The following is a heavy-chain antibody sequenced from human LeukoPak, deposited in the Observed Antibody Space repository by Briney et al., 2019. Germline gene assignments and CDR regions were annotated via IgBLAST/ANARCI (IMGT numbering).Heavy chain of an antibody. D-gene: IGHD6-13*01. Sequence: SETLSLTCTVSGGSISSYYWSWIRQPPGKGLEWIGYIYYSGSTNYNPSLKSRVTISVETSKSQFSLKLSSVTAADTAVYYCARGVYSSSWPFDYWGQGTLVTVSS. CDR3: ARGVYSSSWPFDY. CDR2: IYYSGST. J-gene: IGHJ4*02. CDR1: GGSISSYY. V-gene: IGHV4-59*01.